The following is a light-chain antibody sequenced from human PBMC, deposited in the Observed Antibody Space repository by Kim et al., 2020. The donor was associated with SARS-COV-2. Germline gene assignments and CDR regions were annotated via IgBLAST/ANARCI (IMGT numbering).Light chain of an antibody. CDR2: GKN. CDR1: SLRSYY. Sequence: VALGQTVRITRQGASLRSYYATWYQQKPGQAPILVIYGKNNRPSGIPDRFSGSSSGNTASLTITGTQAGDEADYYCNSRDSNDNVVFGGGTQLTVL. CDR3: NSRDSNDNVV. V-gene: IGLV3-19*01. J-gene: IGLJ2*01.